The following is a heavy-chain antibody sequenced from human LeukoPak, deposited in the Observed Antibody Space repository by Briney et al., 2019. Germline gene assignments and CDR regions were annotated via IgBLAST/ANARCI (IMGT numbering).Heavy chain of an antibody. Sequence: GGSLTLSCAASGFPFSDHEMNWVRQAAGKGLEWVSYISSSGSDKYYPDSVKGRFTISRDNAKNSLYLQMNSLRAEDTAVYYCARRTSGAFAIWGQGTKVTVSS. J-gene: IGHJ3*02. V-gene: IGHV3-48*03. CDR1: GFPFSDHE. CDR2: ISSSGSDK. CDR3: ARRTSGAFAI.